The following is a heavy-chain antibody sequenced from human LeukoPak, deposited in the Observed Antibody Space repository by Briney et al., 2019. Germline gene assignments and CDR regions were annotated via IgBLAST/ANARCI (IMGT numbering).Heavy chain of an antibody. Sequence: ASVKVSCKVSGYTLTELSMHWVRQAPGKGLEWMGGFDPEDGETNYAQKFQGRVTMTEDTSINTAYMDLSGLTSADTAVYYCATIAVAGSFGFDCWGQGSLVSVSA. D-gene: IGHD6-19*01. J-gene: IGHJ4*02. CDR1: GYTLTELS. CDR2: FDPEDGET. V-gene: IGHV1-24*01. CDR3: ATIAVAGSFGFDC.